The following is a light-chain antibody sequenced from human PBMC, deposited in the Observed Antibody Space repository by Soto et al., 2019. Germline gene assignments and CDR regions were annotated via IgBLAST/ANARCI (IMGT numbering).Light chain of an antibody. Sequence: QSALTQPASVSGSPGQSITISCTGTSSDVGFYDYVSWYQQHPGKAPKFMIYAVSSRPSGVSNRFSGSKSGNTASLTFSGLQAEDEADYYCSSYTSSSTLGVFGTGTKVTVL. CDR2: AVS. J-gene: IGLJ1*01. CDR1: SSDVGFYDY. V-gene: IGLV2-14*01. CDR3: SSYTSSSTLGV.